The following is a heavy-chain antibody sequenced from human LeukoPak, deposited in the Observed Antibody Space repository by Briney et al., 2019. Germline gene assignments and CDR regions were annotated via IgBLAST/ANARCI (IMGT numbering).Heavy chain of an antibody. V-gene: IGHV1-2*02. CDR1: GYTFTGYY. D-gene: IGHD1-1*01. Sequence: GASVKVSCKASGYTFTGYYMHWVRQAPGQGLEWMGWINPNSGGTNYAQKFQGRVTMTRDTSISTAYMELSRLRSDDTAVYYCARITSGTQAVLEEDAFDIWGQGTMVTVSS. CDR2: INPNSGGT. J-gene: IGHJ3*02. CDR3: ARITSGTQAVLEEDAFDI.